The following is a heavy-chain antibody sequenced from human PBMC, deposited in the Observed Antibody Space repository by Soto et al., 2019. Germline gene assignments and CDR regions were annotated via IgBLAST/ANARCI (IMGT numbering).Heavy chain of an antibody. J-gene: IGHJ4*02. V-gene: IGHV3-30*03. Sequence: GGSLRLSCAASGFTFSSYGMHWVRQAPGKGLEWVAVISYDGSNKYYADSVKGRFTISRDNSKNTLYLQLNSLRAEDTAVYYSSTGRVPLMHFAYWGQGTLVTVSS. CDR2: ISYDGSNK. CDR3: STGRVPLMHFAY. D-gene: IGHD2-2*01. CDR1: GFTFSSYG.